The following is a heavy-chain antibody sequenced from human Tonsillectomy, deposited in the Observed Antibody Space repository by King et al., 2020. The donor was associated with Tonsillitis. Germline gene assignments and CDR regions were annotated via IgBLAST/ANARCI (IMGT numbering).Heavy chain of an antibody. CDR3: ARGSNGWNGIDY. V-gene: IGHV3-74*01. D-gene: IGHD1-1*01. Sequence: VQLVESGGHLVQPGGSLRLSCTTSGFTFSDYWMHWVRQTPGKVLACVAIISGDGKRTDYAASVKVRFTISRDSAENTVYLQTNSLRVDDTARYFCARGSNGWNGIDYWGQGTLVTVSS. CDR1: GFTFSDYW. J-gene: IGHJ4*02. CDR2: ISGDGKRT.